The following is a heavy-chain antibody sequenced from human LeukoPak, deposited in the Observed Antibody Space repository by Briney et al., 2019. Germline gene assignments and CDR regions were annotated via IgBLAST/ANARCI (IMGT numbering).Heavy chain of an antibody. Sequence: GGSLRLSCAASGFTFSSYWMSWVRQAPGKGLQWVANINQDGSEKYYVDSVKGRFTISRDNSKNTLYLQMNSLSAEDTAVYYCARTTGGDGYKDAFDFWGQGTMVTVSS. CDR2: INQDGSEK. V-gene: IGHV3-7*05. D-gene: IGHD5-24*01. CDR1: GFTFSSYW. J-gene: IGHJ3*01. CDR3: ARTTGGDGYKDAFDF.